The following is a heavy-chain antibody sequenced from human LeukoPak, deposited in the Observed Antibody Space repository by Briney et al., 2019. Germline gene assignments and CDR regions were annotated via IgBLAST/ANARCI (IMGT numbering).Heavy chain of an antibody. CDR1: GYSISSTYY. D-gene: IGHD1-1*01. CDR3: ARVNAPVATFDY. J-gene: IGHJ4*02. CDR2: ISHSGST. V-gene: IGHV4-38-2*02. Sequence: PSETLSLTCTVSGYSISSTYYGAWIRQPPGKGLEWIATISHSGSTYYTPSLESRLTISLDTSRNHFSLRLSSVTAADTAVYYCARVNAPVATFDYWGLGTLVAVSS.